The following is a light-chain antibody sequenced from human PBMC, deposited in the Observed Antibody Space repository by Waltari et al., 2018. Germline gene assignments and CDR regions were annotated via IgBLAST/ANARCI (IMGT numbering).Light chain of an antibody. Sequence: QSALTQPASVSGSPGQSITISCTGTNSDVGDYNYVSWHQQHPGKIPKLILYDVNNRPFVVSPRFSGSKSGDTASLTISGLQAEDEADYYCSSYTGDNSFVFGPGTTVTVL. CDR3: SSYTGDNSFV. V-gene: IGLV2-14*03. CDR1: NSDVGDYNY. CDR2: DVN. J-gene: IGLJ1*01.